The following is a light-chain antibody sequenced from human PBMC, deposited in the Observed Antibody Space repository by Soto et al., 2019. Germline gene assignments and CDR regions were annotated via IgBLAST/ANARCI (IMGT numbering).Light chain of an antibody. CDR2: GNS. V-gene: IGLV1-40*01. CDR3: QSYDSSLSGYV. CDR1: SSTIGAGYD. Sequence: QSVLTQPPSVSGAPGQRVTLSCTGSSSTIGAGYDVHWYQQLPGTAPKLLIYGNSNRPSGVPDRFSGSKSGTSASLAMTGLQSEDEADYCCQSYDSSLSGYVSGTRTKLTVL. J-gene: IGLJ1*01.